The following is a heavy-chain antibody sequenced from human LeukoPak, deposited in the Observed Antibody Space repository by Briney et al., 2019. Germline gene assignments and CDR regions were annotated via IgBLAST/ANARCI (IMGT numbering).Heavy chain of an antibody. CDR1: GLTYSNYV. V-gene: IGHV3-23*01. CDR3: AKDHGSGWYRFGY. D-gene: IGHD6-19*01. J-gene: IGHJ4*02. Sequence: GGSLRLSCTACGLTYSNYVMCCDRQAPGQGPVWAPGSSGGGVSENYADSVRGRFTISRDKSKNTLYLQMNSLRAEDTAVYYCAKDHGSGWYRFGYWGQGTLVTVSS. CDR2: SSGGGVSE.